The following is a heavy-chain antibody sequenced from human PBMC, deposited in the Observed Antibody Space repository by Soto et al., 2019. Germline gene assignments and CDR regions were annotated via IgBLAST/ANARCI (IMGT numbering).Heavy chain of an antibody. CDR2: ISSSGYI. D-gene: IGHD3-22*01. Sequence: PGWSLILSCASSGFNFNSYTINWGLQAPGKRLEWLSSISSSGYIFSTDSVRGRFTISRDNAKNSVYLQINSLRAEDTAVYFCAREYNDGSCSPGREVWGQGTTGTVSS. J-gene: IGHJ6*01. V-gene: IGHV3-21*01. CDR1: GFNFNSYT. CDR3: AREYNDGSCSPGREV.